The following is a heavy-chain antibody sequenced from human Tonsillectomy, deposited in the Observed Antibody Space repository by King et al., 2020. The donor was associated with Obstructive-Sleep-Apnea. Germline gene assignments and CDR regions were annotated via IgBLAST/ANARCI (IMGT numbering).Heavy chain of an antibody. D-gene: IGHD3-9*01. Sequence: VQLVESGAEVMKPGASVKVSCTASGYTFSILDINLVRHATGQGLEWKGGLSPSSGNTVYAQKFQGRVSMTRNTSINTAYLELSSLTSEDTAVYFCARGVDAGVDYWGQGTLVTVSS. CDR3: ARGVDAGVDY. J-gene: IGHJ4*02. V-gene: IGHV1-8*01. CDR1: GYTFSILD. CDR2: LSPSSGNT.